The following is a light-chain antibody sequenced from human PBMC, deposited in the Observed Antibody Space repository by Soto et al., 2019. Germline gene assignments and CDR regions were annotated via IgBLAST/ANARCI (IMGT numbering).Light chain of an antibody. CDR1: QTISSW. V-gene: IGKV1-5*03. Sequence: DVHMTQSPSTLSGSVGDRVTITCRAIQTISSWLEWYQQKPGKAPKLLIYKASTLKSGVPSRFRGSGSGTEFTHTISSLQPDDFETYYCQHYNSYSEAFGQGTKVDIK. CDR3: QHYNSYSEA. J-gene: IGKJ1*01. CDR2: KAS.